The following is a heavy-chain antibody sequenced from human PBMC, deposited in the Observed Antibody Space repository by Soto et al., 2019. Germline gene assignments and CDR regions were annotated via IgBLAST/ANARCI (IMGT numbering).Heavy chain of an antibody. CDR1: GFTFSSYA. D-gene: IGHD3-3*01. CDR2: ISYDGSNK. Sequence: XXSLRLSCAASGFTFSSYAMHWVPQAPGKGLEWVAVISYDGSNKYYADSVKGRFTISGDNSKNTLYLQMNSLRAEDKAVYYCARVGRIYDFWSGSFMDVWGQGTTVTVSS. J-gene: IGHJ6*02. CDR3: ARVGRIYDFWSGSFMDV. V-gene: IGHV3-30-3*01.